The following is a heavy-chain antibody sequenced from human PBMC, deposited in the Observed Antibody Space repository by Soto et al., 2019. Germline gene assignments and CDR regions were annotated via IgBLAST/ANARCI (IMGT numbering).Heavy chain of an antibody. CDR2: ISGSGGST. CDR1: GFTFSSYA. V-gene: IGHV3-23*01. D-gene: IGHD5-12*01. Sequence: GGSLRLSCAASGFTFSSYAMSWVRQAPGKGLEWVSAISGSGGSTYYADSVKGRFTISRDNSKNTLYLQMNSLRAEDTAVYYCAKDIESEMATIRTFGYWGQGTLVTVSA. J-gene: IGHJ4*02. CDR3: AKDIESEMATIRTFGY.